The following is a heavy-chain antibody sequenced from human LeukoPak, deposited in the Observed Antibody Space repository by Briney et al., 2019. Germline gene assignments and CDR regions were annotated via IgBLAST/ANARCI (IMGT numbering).Heavy chain of an antibody. V-gene: IGHV3-30-3*01. J-gene: IGHJ4*02. CDR2: ISYDGSNR. D-gene: IGHD2-2*01. Sequence: GSLRLSCAASGFTFSTYAMNWVRQTPGKGLEWVAIISYDGSNRYYEDSVKGGFTVSRDNSKNTLYLQMNSLRAEDTAVYCCAKDLRPRSTSCLFDYWGQGTLVTVSS. CDR1: GFTFSTYA. CDR3: AKDLRPRSTSCLFDY.